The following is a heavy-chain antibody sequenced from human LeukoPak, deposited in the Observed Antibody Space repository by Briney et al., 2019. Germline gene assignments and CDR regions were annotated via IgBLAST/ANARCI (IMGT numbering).Heavy chain of an antibody. CDR3: VREGGYCYGATRRYFDY. J-gene: IGHJ4*02. Sequence: GGSLRLSCAASGFTFSSYSMNWVRQAPGKGLEWVSSISMGPSIIYYADSVKGRFTISRDNAKNSLYLQMNSLRAEDTAVYFCVREGGYCYGATRRYFDYWGQGTLVTVSS. CDR1: GFTFSSYS. D-gene: IGHD4/OR15-4a*01. V-gene: IGHV3-21*01. CDR2: ISMGPSII.